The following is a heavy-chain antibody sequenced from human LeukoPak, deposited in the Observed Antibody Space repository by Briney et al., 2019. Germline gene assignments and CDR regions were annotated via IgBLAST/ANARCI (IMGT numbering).Heavy chain of an antibody. CDR1: GFTFGSYE. J-gene: IGHJ4*02. D-gene: IGHD4-17*01. CDR3: ARLSTVTTFDY. CDR2: ISSSGSTI. Sequence: GGSLRLSCAASGFTFGSYEMNWVRQAPGKGLEWVSYISSSGSTIYYADSVKGRFTISRDNAKNSLYLQMNSLRAEDTAVYYCARLSTVTTFDYWGQGTLVTVSS. V-gene: IGHV3-48*03.